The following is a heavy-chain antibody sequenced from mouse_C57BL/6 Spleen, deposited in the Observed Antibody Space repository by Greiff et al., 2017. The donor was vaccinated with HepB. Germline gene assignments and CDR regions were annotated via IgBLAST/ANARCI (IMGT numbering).Heavy chain of an antibody. CDR1: GYTFTDYE. CDR2: IDPETGGT. D-gene: IGHD2-4*01. CDR3: TRYDYDECRYYAMDY. V-gene: IGHV1-15*01. Sequence: VQLVESGAELVRPGASVTLSCKASGYTFTDYEMHWVKQTPVHGLEWIGAIDPETGGTAYNQKFKGKAILTADKSSSTAYMELRSLTSEDSAVYYCTRYDYDECRYYAMDYWGQGTSVTVSS. J-gene: IGHJ4*01.